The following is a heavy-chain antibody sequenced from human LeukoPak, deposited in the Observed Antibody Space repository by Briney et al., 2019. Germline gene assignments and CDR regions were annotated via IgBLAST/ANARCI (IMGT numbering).Heavy chain of an antibody. CDR3: AKDICSSIDECNSVARTFDYYFDF. J-gene: IGHJ4*02. D-gene: IGHD6-19*01. V-gene: IGHV3-7*03. CDR1: GFTFSSYW. CDR2: IKQDGSEK. Sequence: GGSLRLSCAASGFTFSSYWMSWVRQAPGKGLEWVANIKQDGSEKYYADSVKGRFTISGDNAKNSLHLQMNSLRAEDTALYYCAKDICSSIDECNSVARTFDYYFDFWGQGTLITVSS.